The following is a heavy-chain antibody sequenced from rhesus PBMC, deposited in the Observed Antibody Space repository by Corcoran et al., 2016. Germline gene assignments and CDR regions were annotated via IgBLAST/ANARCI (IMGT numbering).Heavy chain of an antibody. J-gene: IGHJ4*01. D-gene: IGHD5-12*01. CDR3: AKGYSYSLGFDY. CDR1: GGSISSNY. Sequence: QVQLQESGPGLVKPSETLSLTCAVSGGSISSNYWSWIRQPPGKGLEGIGRIYGSSGSTSSTPSLTSRFTIATDTSKNQFSLKLSSVTAADTAVYYCAKGYSYSLGFDYWGQGVLVTVSS. CDR2: IYGSSGST. V-gene: IGHV4-147*01.